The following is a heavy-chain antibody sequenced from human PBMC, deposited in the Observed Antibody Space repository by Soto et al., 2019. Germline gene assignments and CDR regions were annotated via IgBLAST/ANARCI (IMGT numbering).Heavy chain of an antibody. CDR3: ARVIRFGEFRSLIYSYYGMDV. Sequence: RASVKVSCKASGGTFSSYAISWVRQAPGQGLEWMGGIIPIFGTANYAQKFQGRVTITADESTSTAYMELSSLRSEDTAVYYCARVIRFGEFRSLIYSYYGMDVWGQGTTVTVSS. CDR1: GGTFSSYA. V-gene: IGHV1-69*13. CDR2: IIPIFGTA. J-gene: IGHJ6*02. D-gene: IGHD3-10*01.